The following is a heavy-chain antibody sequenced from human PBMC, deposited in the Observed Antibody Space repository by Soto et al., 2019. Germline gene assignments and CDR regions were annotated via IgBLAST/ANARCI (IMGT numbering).Heavy chain of an antibody. D-gene: IGHD2-15*01. J-gene: IGHJ3*01. CDR2: IYSGGST. CDR1: GLTVSSNY. Sequence: EVQLMESGGGVVQPGGSLRLSCEVSGLTVSSNYLVWVRQAPGKGLELVSVIYSGGSTLSADSVEGRFTLSRDDRRNMGWLQMTSLKADDTAVYYCADRVVVSTYGPAALDVWGQGTMVTFSS. V-gene: IGHV3-66*01. CDR3: ADRVVVSTYGPAALDV.